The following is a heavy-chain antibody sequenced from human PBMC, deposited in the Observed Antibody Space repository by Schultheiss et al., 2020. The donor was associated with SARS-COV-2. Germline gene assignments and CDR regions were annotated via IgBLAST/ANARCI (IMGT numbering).Heavy chain of an antibody. CDR2: IYYSGST. Sequence: SETLSLTCTVSGGSISSSSYYWGWIRQPPGKGLEWIGSIYYSGSTYYNPSLKSRVTISVDTSKNQFSLKLSSVTAADTAVYYCARGLVAVAEYYFDYWGQGTLVTVSS. V-gene: IGHV4-39*01. CDR1: GGSISSSSYY. CDR3: ARGLVAVAEYYFDY. D-gene: IGHD6-19*01. J-gene: IGHJ4*02.